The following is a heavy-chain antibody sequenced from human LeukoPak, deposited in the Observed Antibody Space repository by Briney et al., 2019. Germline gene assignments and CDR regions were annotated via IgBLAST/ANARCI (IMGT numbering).Heavy chain of an antibody. V-gene: IGHV3-21*01. J-gene: IGHJ4*02. CDR1: GFTFSSYC. CDR3: ARGDFYYYDTNY. D-gene: IGHD3-22*01. Sequence: GGSLRLSCAASGFTFSSYCMNWVRQAPGKGVEWVSSISSTSTYIYYADSVRGRVTISRDNAKNSLYLQMDSLRAEDTAVYYCARGDFYYYDTNYWGQGTLVTVSS. CDR2: ISSTSTYI.